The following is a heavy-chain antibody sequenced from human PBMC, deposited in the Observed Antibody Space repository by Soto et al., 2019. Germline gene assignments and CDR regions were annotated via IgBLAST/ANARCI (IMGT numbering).Heavy chain of an antibody. Sequence: GALRLSCAASGFTFSDYYMSWIRQAPGKGLEWVSYISSSSSYTNYADSVKGRFTISRDNAKNSLYLQMNSLRAEDTAVYYCARDSGSWSYYYYYGMDVWGQGTTVTVSS. D-gene: IGHD1-26*01. CDR2: ISSSSSYT. J-gene: IGHJ6*02. CDR1: GFTFSDYY. CDR3: ARDSGSWSYYYYYGMDV. V-gene: IGHV3-11*06.